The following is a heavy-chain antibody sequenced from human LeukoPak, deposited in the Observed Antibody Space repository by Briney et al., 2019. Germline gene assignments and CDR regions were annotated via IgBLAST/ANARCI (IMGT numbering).Heavy chain of an antibody. CDR3: ARSGDYYYYYYMDV. CDR1: GYTFTDYF. D-gene: IGHD3-10*01. J-gene: IGHJ6*03. CDR2: INPKSGGT. Sequence: ASVKVSCKASGYTFTDYFMNWVRQAPGQGLEWMGWINPKSGGTVYAQKFQGRVTMTRDTSSSTAYMELSRLRFDDTVVYYCARSGDYYYYYYMDVWGKGTTVTVSS. V-gene: IGHV1-2*02.